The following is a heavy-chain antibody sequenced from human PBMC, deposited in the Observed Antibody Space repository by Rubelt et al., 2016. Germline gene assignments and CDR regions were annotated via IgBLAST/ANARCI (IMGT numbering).Heavy chain of an antibody. V-gene: IGHV3-74*01. CDR2: IHSDGSRT. CDR3: ARPETIYDSSGYYRYYFDY. Sequence: RQAPGKGLVWVSNIHSDGSRTNYADSVKGRFTISRDNAKNSLYLQMNSLRAEDTAVYYCARPETIYDSSGYYRYYFDYWGQGTLVTVSS. J-gene: IGHJ4*02. D-gene: IGHD3-22*01.